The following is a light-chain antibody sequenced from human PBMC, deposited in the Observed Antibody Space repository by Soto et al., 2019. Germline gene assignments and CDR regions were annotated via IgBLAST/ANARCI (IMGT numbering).Light chain of an antibody. V-gene: IGKV3D-15*01. CDR1: QSVSSN. CDR2: GAS. Sequence: EIVLTQSPGTLSLSPGERATLSCRASQSVSSNLAWYQQKPGQAPRLLIYGASSRATGIPDRFSGSGSGTEFTLTVSSLQPDDFATYYCQQYNSYSLWTFGQGTKVDIK. CDR3: QQYNSYSLWT. J-gene: IGKJ1*01.